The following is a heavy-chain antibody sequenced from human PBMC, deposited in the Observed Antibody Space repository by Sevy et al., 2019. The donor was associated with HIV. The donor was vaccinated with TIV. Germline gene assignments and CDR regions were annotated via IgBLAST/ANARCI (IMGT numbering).Heavy chain of an antibody. J-gene: IGHJ5*02. CDR2: FYTSGSS. D-gene: IGHD7-27*01. CDR3: ARATPGVTSTSGAFDP. Sequence: SETLSLTCTVSGGSISSGTYYWNWIRQPAGKGLEWIGRFYTSGSSDYSPSLKSRVTMSIDTSKNQFSLKLSSLTAADTAVYYCARATPGVTSTSGAFDPWGQGTLVTVSS. V-gene: IGHV4-61*02. CDR1: GGSISSGTYY.